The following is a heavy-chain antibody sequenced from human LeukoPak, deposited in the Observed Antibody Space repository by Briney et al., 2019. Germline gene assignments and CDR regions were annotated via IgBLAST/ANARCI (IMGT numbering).Heavy chain of an antibody. Sequence: PSETLSLTCIVSGGSISSYYWNWFRQPPGKGLEGIGYIYYSGTTNYNPSLKSRVTISLDTSENQFSLKLSSLTAADTAVYYCARAVGASTFYFDYWGQGTLVTVSS. CDR3: ARAVGASTFYFDY. J-gene: IGHJ4*02. D-gene: IGHD1-26*01. CDR2: IYYSGTT. V-gene: IGHV4-59*01. CDR1: GGSISSYY.